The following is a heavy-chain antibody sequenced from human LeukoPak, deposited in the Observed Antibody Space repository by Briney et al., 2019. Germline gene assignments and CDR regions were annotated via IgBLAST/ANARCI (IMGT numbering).Heavy chain of an antibody. CDR2: IYYSGST. CDR3: ARLIAAARGSTYYYYMDV. D-gene: IGHD6-13*01. V-gene: IGHV4-30-4*08. J-gene: IGHJ6*03. Sequence: SETLSLTCTVSGGSISSGDYYWSWIRQPPGKGLEWIGYIYYSGSTYYNPSLKSRVTISVDTSKNQFSLKLSSVTAADTAVYYCARLIAAARGSTYYYYMDVWGKGATVTVSS. CDR1: GGSISSGDYY.